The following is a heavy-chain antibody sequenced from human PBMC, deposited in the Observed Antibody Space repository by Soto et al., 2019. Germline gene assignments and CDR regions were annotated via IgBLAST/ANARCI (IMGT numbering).Heavy chain of an antibody. CDR2: VYYTGST. J-gene: IGHJ4*02. CDR1: GASINNNY. CDR3: AKYRRTDAEGYRLDF. V-gene: IGHV4-59*01. D-gene: IGHD5-12*01. Sequence: PSETLSLTCSVSGASINNNYWSWIRQPPGRGLEWIGFVYYTGSTTTKYNPSLQSRVAMSVDSPKNQFSLKLTSMTAADTAIYYCAKYRRTDAEGYRLDFWGPGTLVTVSS.